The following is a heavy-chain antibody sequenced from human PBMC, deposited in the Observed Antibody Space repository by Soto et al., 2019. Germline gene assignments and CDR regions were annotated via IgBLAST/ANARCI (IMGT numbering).Heavy chain of an antibody. D-gene: IGHD3-22*01. CDR2: ITATGDRT. Sequence: EGSLRLSCADSGFSFSTYSMSWVRQTPGKGLEWVSAITATGDRTYYADSVTGRFTISRDNSKKTHYLQMTSLRAEDTAIYYCATMNGYFEYWGQGTPVTVAS. J-gene: IGHJ4*02. CDR1: GFSFSTYS. CDR3: ATMNGYFEY. V-gene: IGHV3-23*01.